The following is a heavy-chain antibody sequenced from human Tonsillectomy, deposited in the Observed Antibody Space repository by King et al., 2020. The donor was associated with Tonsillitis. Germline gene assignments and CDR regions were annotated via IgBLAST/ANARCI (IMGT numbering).Heavy chain of an antibody. CDR3: ARDRDNYLGIDV. CDR1: GDSLRKSF. V-gene: IGHV4-59*01. Sequence: VQLQESGPGLVRPSETLSLTCDVSGDSLRKSFWTWIRQSPGKGLEWIGYIFYTGNTNYNPSLKSRITMSIDTSRSQFSLKVNSVTAADTAVYYCARDRDNYLGIDVWGPGTTVIVAS. CDR2: IFYTGNT. J-gene: IGHJ6*02. D-gene: IGHD3-16*01.